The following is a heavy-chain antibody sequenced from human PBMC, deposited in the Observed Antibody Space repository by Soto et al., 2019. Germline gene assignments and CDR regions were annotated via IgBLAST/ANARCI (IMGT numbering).Heavy chain of an antibody. CDR2: MNPNSGNT. V-gene: IGHV1-8*01. CDR1: GYTFTSYD. J-gene: IGHJ4*02. D-gene: IGHD3-3*01. Sequence: ASVNVSCKSSGYTFTSYDMNWVRQATGQGLEWMGWMNPNSGNTGYAQKFQGRVTMTRNTSISTACMELSSLRSEDTAVYYCARRRWTYYDFWSGYWSFDYWGQGTLVSV. CDR3: ARRRWTYYDFWSGYWSFDY.